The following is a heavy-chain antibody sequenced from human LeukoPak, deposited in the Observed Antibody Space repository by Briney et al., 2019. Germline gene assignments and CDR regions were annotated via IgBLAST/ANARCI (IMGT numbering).Heavy chain of an antibody. Sequence: TGGSLRLSCAASGFTFSSYSMSWVRQAPGKGLEWVSSISSSGGSTYYADSVKGRFTISRDNSKNSLYLQMNSLRAEDTAVYYCAKDNTAAVDGTKSTSYFDYWGQGTLVTVSS. CDR3: AKDNTAAVDGTKSTSYFDY. D-gene: IGHD6-19*01. CDR1: GFTFSSYS. CDR2: ISSSGGST. J-gene: IGHJ4*02. V-gene: IGHV3-23*01.